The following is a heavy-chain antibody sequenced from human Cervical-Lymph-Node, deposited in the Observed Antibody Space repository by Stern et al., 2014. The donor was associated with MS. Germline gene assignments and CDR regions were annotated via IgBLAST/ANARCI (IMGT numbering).Heavy chain of an antibody. D-gene: IGHD1-20*01. J-gene: IGHJ3*01. CDR1: GFSFTNVW. V-gene: IGHV3-15*01. CDR3: TTDLLGYKWNGDAFDL. CDR2: IKSQSDGGTI. Sequence: EVQLVESGGGLVKPGGSLRLSCGASGFSFTNVWMNWVRQASGKGLEGVGRIKSQSDGGTIDYAAPVNGRFIISRDDSKNTVYLQMNSLNTEDTAIYFCTTDLLGYKWNGDAFDLWGQGTMVTVSS.